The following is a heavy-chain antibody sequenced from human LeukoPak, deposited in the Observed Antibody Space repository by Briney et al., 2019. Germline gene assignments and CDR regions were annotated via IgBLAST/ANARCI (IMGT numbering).Heavy chain of an antibody. CDR2: INPNSGGT. J-gene: IGHJ3*02. Sequence: GASVKVSCKASGYTFTGYYMHWVRQAPGQGLEWMGWINPNSGGTNYAQKFQGRVTMTRDTSISTAYMELSRLRSDDTAVYYCARDSARLRNKARSAFDIWGQGTMVTVSS. CDR3: ARDSARLRNKARSAFDI. CDR1: GYTFTGYY. D-gene: IGHD3-3*01. V-gene: IGHV1-2*02.